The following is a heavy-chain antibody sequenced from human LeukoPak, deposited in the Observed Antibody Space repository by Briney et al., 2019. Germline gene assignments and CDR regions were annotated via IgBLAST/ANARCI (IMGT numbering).Heavy chain of an antibody. D-gene: IGHD3-10*01. J-gene: IGHJ4*02. CDR2: INHSGST. CDR3: ARDYGHVSY. V-gene: IGHV4-34*01. Sequence: SETLSLTYALYGGSFSGYYWSWIRQPPGKGLDWIGEINHSGSTNYNPSLKSRFTISVDTSQNQFTLNLSSVTAADTAVYYCARDYGHVSYWGQRALVTVSS. CDR1: GGSFSGYY.